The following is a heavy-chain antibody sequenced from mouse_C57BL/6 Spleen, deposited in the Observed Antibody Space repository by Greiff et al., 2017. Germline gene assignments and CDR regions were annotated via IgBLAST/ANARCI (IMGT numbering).Heavy chain of an antibody. CDR3: TKYYGSERAMDY. CDR2: IDPENGDT. Sequence: VQLQQSGAELVRPGASVKLSCTASGFNIKDDYMHWVKQRPEQGLEWIGWIDPENGDTEYASKFQGKATITADTSSNTAYLQLSSLTSEDTAVYYCTKYYGSERAMDYWGQGTSVTVSS. V-gene: IGHV14-4*01. D-gene: IGHD1-1*01. CDR1: GFNIKDDY. J-gene: IGHJ4*01.